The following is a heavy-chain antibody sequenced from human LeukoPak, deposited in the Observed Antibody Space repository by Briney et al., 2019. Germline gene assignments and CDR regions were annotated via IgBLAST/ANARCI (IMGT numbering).Heavy chain of an antibody. CDR3: AREWLGIAVAGTAPASDAFDI. CDR1: GDSVSSNSAA. V-gene: IGHV6-1*01. CDR2: TYYRSKWYN. D-gene: IGHD6-19*01. J-gene: IGHJ3*02. Sequence: SQTLSLTCAISGDSVSSNSAAWNWIRQSPSRGLEWLGRTYYRSKWYNDYAVSVKSRITINPDTSKNQFSLQLNSVTPEDTAVYYCAREWLGIAVAGTAPASDAFDIWGQGTMVTVSS.